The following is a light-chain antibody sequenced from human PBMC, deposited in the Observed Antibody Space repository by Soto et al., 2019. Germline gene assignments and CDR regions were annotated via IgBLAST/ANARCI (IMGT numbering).Light chain of an antibody. J-gene: IGKJ2*01. Sequence: EIVLTQSPGTLSLSPGERATLSCRTSQTVSSTYLAWYQQKRGQAPRLLIYGTSNRASGIPDRFSGSGSGTDFTLTISTLEPEDFAVYHCQLYGSSPLYSFAQRTELEIK. CDR2: GTS. CDR3: QLYGSSPLYS. CDR1: QTVSSTY. V-gene: IGKV3-20*01.